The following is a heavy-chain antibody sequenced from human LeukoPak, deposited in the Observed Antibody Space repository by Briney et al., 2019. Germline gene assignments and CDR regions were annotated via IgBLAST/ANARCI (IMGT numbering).Heavy chain of an antibody. CDR2: RYYSGNT. CDR3: ARRPYSSGWYSSWQYYFDY. Sequence: PSETLSLTCSVSGGAISSNGHYWGWNRQPPGKGLEWIGSRYYSGNTYYNPSLKSRVTISVDTSKNQFSLKLSSVTATDTAVYYCARRPYSSGWYSSWQYYFDYWGQGTLVTVSS. V-gene: IGHV4-39*07. CDR1: GGAISSNGHY. J-gene: IGHJ4*02. D-gene: IGHD6-19*01.